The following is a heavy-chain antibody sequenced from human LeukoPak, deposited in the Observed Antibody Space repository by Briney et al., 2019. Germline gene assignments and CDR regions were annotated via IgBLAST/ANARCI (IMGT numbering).Heavy chain of an antibody. J-gene: IGHJ4*02. CDR1: GFTFSSYA. D-gene: IGHD3-9*01. V-gene: IGHV3-30*04. CDR2: ISYDGSNK. Sequence: GRSLRLSCAASGFTFSSYAMHWVRQAPGKGLEWVAVISYDGSNKYYADSVKGRFTISRDNTKNTLYLQMNSLTVEDTALYYCANDMTGFYDYWGQGTLVTVSS. CDR3: ANDMTGFYDY.